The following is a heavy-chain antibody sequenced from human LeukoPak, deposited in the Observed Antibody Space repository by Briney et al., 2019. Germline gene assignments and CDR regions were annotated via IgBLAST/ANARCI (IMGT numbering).Heavy chain of an antibody. CDR1: GFTFGDYA. CDR3: TRESGRRVDY. Sequence: PGGSLRLSCTASGFTFGDYAMSWVRQAPGKGLEWVGFIRSKAYGGTTEYAASVKGRFTISRDDSKSIAYLQMNSLKTEDTAVYYCTRESGRRVDYWGQGTLVTVSS. CDR2: IRSKAYGGTT. J-gene: IGHJ4*02. V-gene: IGHV3-49*04. D-gene: IGHD3-3*01.